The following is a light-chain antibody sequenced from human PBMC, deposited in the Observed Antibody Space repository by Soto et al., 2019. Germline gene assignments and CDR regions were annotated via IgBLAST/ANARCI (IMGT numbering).Light chain of an antibody. Sequence: QSALAQPASVSGSPGQSITISCTGTSNDVGSYDFVSWYQQQPGKAPKLLIYEVSNRPSGVSHRFSGSKSDNTASLTISGLQSEDEADYYCSSSTTFPTLVFGTATKVTVL. CDR1: SNDVGSYDF. J-gene: IGLJ1*01. CDR3: SSSTTFPTLV. CDR2: EVS. V-gene: IGLV2-14*01.